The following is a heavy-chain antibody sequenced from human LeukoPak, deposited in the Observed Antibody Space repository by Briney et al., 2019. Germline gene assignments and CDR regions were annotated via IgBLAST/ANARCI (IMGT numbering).Heavy chain of an antibody. D-gene: IGHD3-10*01. V-gene: IGHV1-18*01. CDR1: GYTFTSYG. Sequence: ASVKVSCKASGYTFTSYGISWVRQAPGQGLEWMGWISAYNGNTNYAQKLQGRVTMTTDTSTSTAYMELRSLRSDDTAVYYCAREPTRYYGYDAFDIWGQGTMVTVSS. CDR3: AREPTRYYGYDAFDI. CDR2: ISAYNGNT. J-gene: IGHJ3*02.